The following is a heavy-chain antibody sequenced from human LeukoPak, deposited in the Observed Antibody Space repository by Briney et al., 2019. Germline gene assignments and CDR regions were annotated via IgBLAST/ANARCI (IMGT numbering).Heavy chain of an antibody. Sequence: GGSLRLSCAASGFTFSSYSMNWVRQAPGKGLEWVSSISSSSSYLYYADSVKGRFTISRDNAKNSLYLQMNSLRAEDTAVYYCARLDTANDYWGRGTLVTVSS. D-gene: IGHD5-18*01. V-gene: IGHV3-21*01. CDR2: ISSSSSYL. CDR1: GFTFSSYS. CDR3: ARLDTANDY. J-gene: IGHJ4*02.